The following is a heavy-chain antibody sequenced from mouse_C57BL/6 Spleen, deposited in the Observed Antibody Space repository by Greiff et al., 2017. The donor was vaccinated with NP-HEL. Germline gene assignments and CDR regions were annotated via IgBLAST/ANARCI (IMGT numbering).Heavy chain of an antibody. CDR2: INYDGSST. J-gene: IGHJ2*01. CDR3: ARGDYGSSPLDY. Sequence: EVMLVESEGGLVQPGSSMKLSCTASGFTFSDYYMAWVRQVPEKGLEWVANINYDGSSTYYLDSLKSRFIISRDNAKNILYLQMSSLKSEDTATYYCARGDYGSSPLDYWGQGTTLTVSS. D-gene: IGHD1-1*01. CDR1: GFTFSDYY. V-gene: IGHV5-16*01.